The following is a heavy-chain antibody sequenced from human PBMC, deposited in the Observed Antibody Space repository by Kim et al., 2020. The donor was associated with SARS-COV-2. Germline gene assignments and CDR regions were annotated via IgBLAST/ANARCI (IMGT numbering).Heavy chain of an antibody. J-gene: IGHJ4*01. V-gene: IGHV3-11*01. Sequence: INDADSVKGRFSLSRDNAKNSLYLQMNSLRAEDTVVYYCAREDSGSPLTDYWGQGTLVTVSS. D-gene: IGHD1-26*01. CDR2: I. CDR3: AREDSGSPLTDY.